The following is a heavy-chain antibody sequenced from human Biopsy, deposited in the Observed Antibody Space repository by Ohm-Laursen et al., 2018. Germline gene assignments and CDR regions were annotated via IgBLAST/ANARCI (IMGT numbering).Heavy chain of an antibody. CDR1: GASISSAAYH. V-gene: IGHV4-31*01. CDR2: ISHSGST. CDR3: AGATSGTSLYDP. D-gene: IGHD6-13*01. Sequence: TLSLTCTVSGASISSAAYHWSWIRQLPGKVLEWIGYISHSGSTSYNPSLRSLVTISTDTSTNQFSLKLRSVTAADTAMYYCAGATSGTSLYDPWGQGILVTVSS. J-gene: IGHJ5*02.